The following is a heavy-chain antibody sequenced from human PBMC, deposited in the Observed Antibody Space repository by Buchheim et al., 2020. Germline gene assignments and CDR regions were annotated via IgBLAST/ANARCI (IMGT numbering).Heavy chain of an antibody. CDR2: INHSGST. CDR3: ARRGPWSIVATRGGFDYYYYGMDV. V-gene: IGHV4-39*07. CDR1: GGSISSSSYY. D-gene: IGHD5-12*01. Sequence: QLQLQESGPGLVKPSETLSLTCTVSGGSISSSSYYWSWIRQPPGKGLEWIGEINHSGSTNYNPSLKSRVTISVDTSKNQFSLKLSSVTAADTAVYYCARRGPWSIVATRGGFDYYYYGMDVWGQGTT. J-gene: IGHJ6*02.